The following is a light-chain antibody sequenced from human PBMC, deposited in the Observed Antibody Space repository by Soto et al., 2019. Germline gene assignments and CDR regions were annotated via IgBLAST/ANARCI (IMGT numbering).Light chain of an antibody. CDR3: EQADSFACD. Sequence: DIQLTQSPSSVSASVGDRVTITCRASQDIGTWLAWYQQKPGKAPKLLIYVASTLQSGVPSRFIGDGCGTDFNLTITSLQTEDFETYHCEQADSFACDFGPGTKVDFK. CDR2: VAS. CDR1: QDIGTW. J-gene: IGKJ3*01. V-gene: IGKV1-12*01.